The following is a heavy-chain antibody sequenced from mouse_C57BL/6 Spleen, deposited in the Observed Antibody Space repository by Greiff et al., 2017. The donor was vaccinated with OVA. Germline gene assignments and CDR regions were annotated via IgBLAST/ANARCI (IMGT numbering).Heavy chain of an antibody. CDR3: TRDDYDADY. V-gene: IGHV1-15*01. D-gene: IGHD2-4*01. J-gene: IGHJ2*01. Sequence: VQLQESGAELVRPGASVTLSCKASGYTFTDYEMHWVKQTPVHGLEWIGAIDPETGGTAYNQKFKGKAILTADKSSSTAYMELRSLTSEDSAVYYCTRDDYDADYWGQGTTLTVSS. CDR1: GYTFTDYE. CDR2: IDPETGGT.